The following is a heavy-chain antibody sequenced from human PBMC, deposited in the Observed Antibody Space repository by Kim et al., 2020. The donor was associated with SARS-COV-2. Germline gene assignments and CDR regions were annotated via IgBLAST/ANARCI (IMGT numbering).Heavy chain of an antibody. CDR1: GFTFDAYA. CDR2: ISGDGGST. CDR3: AKDSSSAVTTTYVAYMDV. J-gene: IGHJ6*03. D-gene: IGHD4-4*01. Sequence: GGSLRLSCAASGFTFDAYAMHWVRQAPGKGLEWVSLISGDGGSTYYADSVKGRFTISRDNSKNSLYLQMNSLRTEDTALYYCAKDSSSAVTTTYVAYMDVWGKGTTVTVSS. V-gene: IGHV3-43*02.